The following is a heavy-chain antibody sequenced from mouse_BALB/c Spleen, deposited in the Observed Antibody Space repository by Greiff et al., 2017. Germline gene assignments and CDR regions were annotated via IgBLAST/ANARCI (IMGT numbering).Heavy chain of an antibody. J-gene: IGHJ3*01. CDR3: ARELDAY. Sequence: DVKLVESGGGLVKPGGSLKLSCAASGFTFSDYYMYWVRQTPEKRLEWVATISDGGSYTYYPDSVKGRFTISRDNAKNNLYLQMSSLKSEDTAMYYCARELDAYWGQGTLVTVSA. CDR2: ISDGGSYT. V-gene: IGHV5-4*02. CDR1: GFTFSDYY.